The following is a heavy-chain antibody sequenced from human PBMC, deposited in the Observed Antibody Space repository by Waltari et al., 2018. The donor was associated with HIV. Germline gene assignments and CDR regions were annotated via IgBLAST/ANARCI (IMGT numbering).Heavy chain of an antibody. CDR2: IYTSGST. J-gene: IGHJ3*02. Sequence: QVQLEESGPGLVKPSETLSPTCTVSGGSISSYSWSWIRLPAGQGLEWIGRIYTSGSTNYNPSLKSRVTLSVDTSMNQFSLKLSSVTAADTAVYYCARGLRLGELSLYKYAFDIWGQGTMVTVSS. V-gene: IGHV4-4*07. CDR3: ARGLRLGELSLYKYAFDI. CDR1: GGSISSYS. D-gene: IGHD3-16*02.